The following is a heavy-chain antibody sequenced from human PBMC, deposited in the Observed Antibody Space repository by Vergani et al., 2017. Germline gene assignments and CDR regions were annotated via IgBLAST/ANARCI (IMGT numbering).Heavy chain of an antibody. CDR2: ISGNNDDV. D-gene: IGHD5-12*01. V-gene: IGHV3-21*04. CDR3: TKGSRGYTGYFFDY. CDR1: GFTFSHYS. J-gene: IGHJ4*02. Sequence: EVQLLESGGGLAQPGGSLRLSCVASGFTFSHYSMNWVRQAPGKGLEWVSSISGNNDDVYYADSVKGRFTSSRDNAKNTLHLQMNSLRADDTAVYYCTKGSRGYTGYFFDYWGQGTLATVSS.